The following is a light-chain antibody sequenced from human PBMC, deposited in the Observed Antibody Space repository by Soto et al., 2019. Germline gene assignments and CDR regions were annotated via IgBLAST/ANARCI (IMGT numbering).Light chain of an antibody. J-gene: IGKJ1*01. V-gene: IGKV1-39*01. Sequence: DIPMTKSPSSLYSSVGDRVTITCRASQSISSYLNWYQQKPGKAPKLLIYAASSLQSGVPSRFSGSGSGTDFTLTISSLQPEDFATYYCQQSYSTPHTFGQGTKVEIK. CDR1: QSISSY. CDR2: AAS. CDR3: QQSYSTPHT.